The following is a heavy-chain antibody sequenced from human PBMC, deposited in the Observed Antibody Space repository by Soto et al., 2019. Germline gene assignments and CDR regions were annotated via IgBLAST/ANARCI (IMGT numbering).Heavy chain of an antibody. V-gene: IGHV3-23*01. CDR1: GFTFNNYG. J-gene: IGHJ4*02. CDR3: TKDLSRGGVALAGPDH. CDR2: ISGSGVNT. D-gene: IGHD6-19*01. Sequence: PGGSLRLSCAASGFTFNNYGMTWVRQAPGKGLEWVSSISGSGVNTYYADAVKGRFTISRDNSINTVYLEMEDLRAGDTAVYYCTKDLSRGGVALAGPDHWGQGPLVTASS.